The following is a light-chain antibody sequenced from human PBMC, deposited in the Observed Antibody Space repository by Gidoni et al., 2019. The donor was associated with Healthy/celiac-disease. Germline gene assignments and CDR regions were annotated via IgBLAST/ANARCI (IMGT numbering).Light chain of an antibody. CDR3: QQRSNWPIT. CDR1: QSVSRY. J-gene: IGKJ5*01. Sequence: IGLSKSPATQSLSPRERATFCCRASQSVSRYLAWYQQKPGQATRLLISDASNRATGIPARFSGSVSGTDFPLTISSLEPEDFAVYYCQQRSNWPITFGQGTRLEIK. V-gene: IGKV3-11*01. CDR2: DAS.